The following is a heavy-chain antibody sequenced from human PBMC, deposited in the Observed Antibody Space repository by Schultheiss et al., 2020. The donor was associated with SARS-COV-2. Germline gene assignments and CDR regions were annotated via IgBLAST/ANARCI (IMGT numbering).Heavy chain of an antibody. V-gene: IGHV3-33*08. Sequence: GESLKISCAASGFTFSSYWMSWVRQAPGKGLEWVAVIWYDGSNKYYADSVKGRFTISRDNSKNTLYLQMNSLRAEDTAVYYCARDEVGMDVWGQGTTVTVSS. CDR2: IWYDGSNK. CDR1: GFTFSSYW. J-gene: IGHJ6*02. CDR3: ARDEVGMDV.